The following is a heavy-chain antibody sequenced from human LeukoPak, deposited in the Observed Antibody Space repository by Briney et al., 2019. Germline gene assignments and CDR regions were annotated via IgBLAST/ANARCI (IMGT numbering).Heavy chain of an antibody. CDR2: IYSSGST. D-gene: IGHD6-13*01. CDR1: GGSISSYY. CDR3: ARGIAAASERALDI. V-gene: IGHV4-4*07. Sequence: PSETLSLTCIVSGGSISSYYWSWIRQPAGKGLEWIGRIYSSGSTDYNPSLKSRVTMSVGTSKNQFSLKLTSVTAADTAVYYCARGIAAASERALDIWGQGTRVTVFS. J-gene: IGHJ3*02.